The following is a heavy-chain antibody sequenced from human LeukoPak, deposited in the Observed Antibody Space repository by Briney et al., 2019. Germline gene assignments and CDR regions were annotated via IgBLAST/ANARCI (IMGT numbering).Heavy chain of an antibody. J-gene: IGHJ3*02. V-gene: IGHV3-23*01. D-gene: IGHD3-10*01. CDR1: GFTFSSYA. CDR3: AGTYGSGSYYNVGAFDI. Sequence: GGPLRLSCAASGFTFSSYAMSWVRQSPGKGLEWGSAISGSGGSTYYADSVKGRFTISRDNSKHTLYLQMNSLRAEDTAVYYCAGTYGSGSYYNVGAFDIWGQGTMVTVSS. CDR2: ISGSGGST.